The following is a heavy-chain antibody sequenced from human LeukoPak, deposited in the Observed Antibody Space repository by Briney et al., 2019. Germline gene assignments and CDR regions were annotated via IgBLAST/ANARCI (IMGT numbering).Heavy chain of an antibody. D-gene: IGHD2-2*02. J-gene: IGHJ4*02. V-gene: IGHV1-3*01. Sequence: ASVKVSCKASGYTFTSYAMHWVRQAPGQRLEWMGWINAGNGNTKYSQKFQGRVTITRDTSASTAYMELSSLRSEGTAVYYCARDPAYCSSTSCYTEFDYWGQGTLVTVSS. CDR3: ARDPAYCSSTSCYTEFDY. CDR1: GYTFTSYA. CDR2: INAGNGNT.